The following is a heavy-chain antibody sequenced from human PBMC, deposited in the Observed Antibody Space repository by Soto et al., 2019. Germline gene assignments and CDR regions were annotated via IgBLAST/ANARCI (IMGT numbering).Heavy chain of an antibody. V-gene: IGHV3-23*01. CDR3: ARDSGPAGGGACDI. D-gene: IGHD6-25*01. CDR2: VDVGGGST. J-gene: IGHJ3*02. CDR1: GFTFSTHA. Sequence: EVQLLESGGGLVQPGGSLRLSCAASGFTFSTHAMIWVRQAPGKGLNWVSTVDVGGGSTYYTDSVKGRFTVSRDNSKNTVYLQLNTLRAEDKSLSFCARDSGPAGGGACDIWGQWTMVTVSS.